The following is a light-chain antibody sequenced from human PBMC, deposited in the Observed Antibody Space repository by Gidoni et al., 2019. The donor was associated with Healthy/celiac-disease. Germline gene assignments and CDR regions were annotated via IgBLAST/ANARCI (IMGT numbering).Light chain of an antibody. CDR3: QQSYSTPLT. CDR2: AAS. J-gene: IGKJ4*01. V-gene: IGKV1-39*01. Sequence: SPSSLSASVGDRVTITCRASQSSSSYLNWYQQKPGKAPKLLIYAASSLQSGVPSRFSGSGSGTDFTLTISSLQPEDFATYYCQQSYSTPLTFGGGTKVEIK. CDR1: QSSSSY.